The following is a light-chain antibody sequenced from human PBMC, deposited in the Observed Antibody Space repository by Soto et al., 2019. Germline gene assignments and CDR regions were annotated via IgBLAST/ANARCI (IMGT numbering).Light chain of an antibody. J-gene: IGKJ3*01. CDR2: GAS. V-gene: IGKV3-20*01. Sequence: ESVLTQSPGTLSMSPGERATLSCRASQSVSSSYSAWYQQKPGQAPRLLIYGASRRATGIPDRFSGSGSGKDLTLTISRLEPEDFAGYYCQQYGSSPFTFGPGTKVDIK. CDR3: QQYGSSPFT. CDR1: QSVSSSY.